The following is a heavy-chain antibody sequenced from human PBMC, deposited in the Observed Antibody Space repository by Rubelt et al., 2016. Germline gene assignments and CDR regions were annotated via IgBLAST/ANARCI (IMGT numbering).Heavy chain of an antibody. Sequence: EVQLVESGGGLVQPGGSLRLSCAASGFIFSRYWMAWVRQAPGKGLEWVANIKQDGGEKYYADSVKGRFTISRDNAKSSRYLQMNSLRVEDTAVYYCATSWDYWGQGTLVAVSS. CDR2: IKQDGGEK. V-gene: IGHV3-7*01. CDR3: ATSWDY. CDR1: GFIFSRYW. J-gene: IGHJ4*02.